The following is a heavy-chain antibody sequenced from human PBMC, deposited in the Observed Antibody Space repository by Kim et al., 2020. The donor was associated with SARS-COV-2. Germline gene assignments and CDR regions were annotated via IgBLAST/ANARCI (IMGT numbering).Heavy chain of an antibody. V-gene: IGHV3-33*01. CDR1: GFTFSSYG. Sequence: GGSLRLSCAASGFTFSSYGMHWVRQAPGKGLEWVAVIWYDGSNKYYADSVKGRFTISRDNSKNTLYLQMNSLRAEDTAVYYCARAAAKRPNYYGMDVWGQGPTITVSS. D-gene: IGHD5-18*01. CDR3: ARAAAKRPNYYGMDV. J-gene: IGHJ6*02. CDR2: IWYDGSNK.